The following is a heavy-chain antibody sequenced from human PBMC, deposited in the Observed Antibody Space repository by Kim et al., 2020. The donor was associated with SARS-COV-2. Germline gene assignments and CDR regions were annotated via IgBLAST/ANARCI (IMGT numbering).Heavy chain of an antibody. CDR3: ARGHLYYYDSSGYEHNFDY. Sequence: GGSLRLSCAASGFTFSSYGMHWVRQAPGKGLEWVAVIWYDGSNKYYADSVKGRFTISRDNSKNTLYLQMNSLRAEDTAVYYCARGHLYYYDSSGYEHNFDYWGQGTLVTVSS. D-gene: IGHD3-22*01. CDR2: IWYDGSNK. J-gene: IGHJ4*02. V-gene: IGHV3-33*01. CDR1: GFTFSSYG.